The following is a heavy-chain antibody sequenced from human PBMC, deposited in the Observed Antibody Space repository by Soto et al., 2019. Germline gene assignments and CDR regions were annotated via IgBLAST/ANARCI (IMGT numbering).Heavy chain of an antibody. J-gene: IGHJ5*02. D-gene: IGHD5-12*01. Sequence: GASVKVSCKASGYTFTSYAMHWVRQAPGQRLEWMGWMNPNSGNTSYAQKFQGRVTITRNTSISTAYMELSSLRSEDTAVYYCERGAISGYDYRFDPWGQGTLVTVSS. CDR1: GYTFTSYA. V-gene: IGHV1-8*03. CDR3: ERGAISGYDYRFDP. CDR2: MNPNSGNT.